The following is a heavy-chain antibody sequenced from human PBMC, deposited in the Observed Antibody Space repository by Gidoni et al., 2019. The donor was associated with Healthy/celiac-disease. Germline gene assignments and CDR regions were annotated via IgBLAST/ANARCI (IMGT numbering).Heavy chain of an antibody. V-gene: IGHV1-69*09. CDR1: GGTFSSYA. J-gene: IGHJ5*02. D-gene: IGHD4-17*01. Sequence: QVQLVQSGAEVKKPGSSVKVSCKASGGTFSSYAISWVRQAPGQGLEWMGRIIPILGIANYAQKFQGRVTITADKSTSTAYMELSSLRSEDTAVYYCARGGHDYGDYSNWFDPWGQGTLVTVSS. CDR3: ARGGHDYGDYSNWFDP. CDR2: IIPILGIA.